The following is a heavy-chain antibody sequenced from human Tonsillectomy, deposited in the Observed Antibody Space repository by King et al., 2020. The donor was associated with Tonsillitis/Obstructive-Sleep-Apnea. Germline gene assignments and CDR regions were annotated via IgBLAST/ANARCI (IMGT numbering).Heavy chain of an antibody. CDR2: IIPIFGTA. D-gene: IGHD2-2*01. CDR1: GGTFSSYA. Sequence: QLVQSGAEVKKPGSSVKVSSKASGGTFSSYAISWVRQAPGQGLEWMGGIIPIFGTATYAQKFQGRVTITADESTSTAYMELSSLRSEDTAVYYCATTSAFSLDYYYMDVWGKGTTVTVSS. V-gene: IGHV1-69*12. J-gene: IGHJ6*03. CDR3: ATTSAFSLDYYYMDV.